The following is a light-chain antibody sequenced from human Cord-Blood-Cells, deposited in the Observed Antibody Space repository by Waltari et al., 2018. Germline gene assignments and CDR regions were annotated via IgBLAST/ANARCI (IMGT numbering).Light chain of an antibody. Sequence: QSVLTQPPSVSGAPGQRVTISCTGSSSNIGAGYDVHWYQQLPGTAPKLLICGNSNRPSGVPYRFAGSKSGTSASLASTGLQAEDEADYYCQSYDSSLSGWVFGGGTKLTVL. CDR3: QSYDSSLSGWV. J-gene: IGLJ3*02. V-gene: IGLV1-40*01. CDR2: GNS. CDR1: SSNIGAGYD.